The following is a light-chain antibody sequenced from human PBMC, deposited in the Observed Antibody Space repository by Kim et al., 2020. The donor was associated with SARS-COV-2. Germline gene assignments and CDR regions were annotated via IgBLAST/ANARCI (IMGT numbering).Light chain of an antibody. V-gene: IGKV3-20*01. CDR3: QQYGSSPPIT. J-gene: IGKJ5*01. CDR2: GSS. Sequence: PGEGATPSCRASQSVGTTSLAWYQQKPGQPLRLLIYGSSSRAIIIPDRFSSSGSATDFTLTISRLAPEDFGVYYCQQYGSSPPITFGQGTRLEIK. CDR1: QSVGTTS.